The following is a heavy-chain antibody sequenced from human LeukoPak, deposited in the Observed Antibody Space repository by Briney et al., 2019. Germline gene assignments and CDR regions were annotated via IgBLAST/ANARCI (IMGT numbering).Heavy chain of an antibody. D-gene: IGHD1-7*01. CDR1: GFNFSTYA. CDR3: AKVDWENYDYCYYYMDV. V-gene: IGHV3-23*01. CDR2: ISGSGGST. J-gene: IGHJ6*03. Sequence: GGSLRLSCAASGFNFSTYAMTWVRQAPGKGLEWVSAISGSGGSTFYADSVKGRFTISRDNSKNTVYLQMNSLRAEDTAVYYCAKVDWENYDYCYYYMDVWGKGTTVTVSS.